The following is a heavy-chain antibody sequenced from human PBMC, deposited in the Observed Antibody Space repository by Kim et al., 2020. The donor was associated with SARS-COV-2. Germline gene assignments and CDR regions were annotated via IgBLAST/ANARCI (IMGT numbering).Heavy chain of an antibody. V-gene: IGHV3-23*01. Sequence: GGSLRLSCAASGFTFSNYAMTWVRQAPGKGLEWVAAISANGGQTYYADSVKGRFTISRDNSKNTLYLHMNSLRAEDTAVYYCGKARSTMIVVVLTGGQGTLVSVS. CDR2: ISANGGQT. D-gene: IGHD3-22*01. CDR1: GFTFSNYA. J-gene: IGHJ4*02. CDR3: GKARSTMIVVVLT.